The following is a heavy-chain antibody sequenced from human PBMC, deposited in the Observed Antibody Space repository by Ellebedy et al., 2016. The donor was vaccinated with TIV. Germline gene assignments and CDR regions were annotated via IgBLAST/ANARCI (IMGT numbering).Heavy chain of an antibody. Sequence: GESLKISCAASGFTFSDYYMSWIRQAPGKGLEWVSYISSSSSYTNYADSVKGRFTISRDNAKNSLYLQMNSLKTEDTAVYYCTRRPSFFFDYWGQGTLVTVSS. CDR1: GFTFSDYY. D-gene: IGHD2/OR15-2a*01. CDR2: ISSSSSYT. V-gene: IGHV3-11*03. J-gene: IGHJ4*02. CDR3: TRRPSFFFDY.